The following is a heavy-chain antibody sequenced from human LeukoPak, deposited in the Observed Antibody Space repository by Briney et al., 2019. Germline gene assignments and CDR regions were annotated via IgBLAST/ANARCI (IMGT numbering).Heavy chain of an antibody. D-gene: IGHD6-19*01. CDR1: GFTFSSYA. CDR3: AKEPGYSSGWFELAPYFDY. CDR2: ISGSGGST. Sequence: GGSLRLSCAASGFTFSSYAMSWVRQAPGKGLEWVSAISGSGGSTYYADSVKGRFTISRDNSKNTLYLQMNSLRAEDTAVYYCAKEPGYSSGWFELAPYFDYWGQGTLVTVSS. J-gene: IGHJ4*02. V-gene: IGHV3-23*01.